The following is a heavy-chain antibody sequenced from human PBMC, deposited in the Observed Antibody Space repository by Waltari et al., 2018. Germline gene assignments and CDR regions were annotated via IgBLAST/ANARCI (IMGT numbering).Heavy chain of an antibody. Sequence: QLQLQESGPGLVKPSETLSLTCTVSGGSISSGSYYWGWIRQPPGKGLAGIGTLYYNGNTGITYYNPSLKSRLTISIDTSKNHFSLNLNSVTAADTAVYYCARPSTVTRIDSWGQGTLVTVSS. J-gene: IGHJ4*02. CDR2: LYYNGNTGIT. CDR1: GGSISSGSYY. CDR3: ARPSTVTRIDS. V-gene: IGHV4-39*01. D-gene: IGHD4-17*01.